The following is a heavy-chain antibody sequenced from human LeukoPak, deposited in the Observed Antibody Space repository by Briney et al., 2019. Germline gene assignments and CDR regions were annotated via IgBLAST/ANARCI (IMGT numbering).Heavy chain of an antibody. D-gene: IGHD3-22*01. V-gene: IGHV4-4*09. CDR1: GGSISRYS. CDR2: IYSSGTT. Sequence: SETLSLTCTISGGSISRYSWSWIRQPPGKGLEWIGYIYSSGTTKFNPSLKSRATISVDTSKNQLSLKLSSVTAADTAVYYCARSRYYYDSSGSSVESDYWGQGTLVTVSS. CDR3: ARSRYYYDSSGSSVESDY. J-gene: IGHJ4*02.